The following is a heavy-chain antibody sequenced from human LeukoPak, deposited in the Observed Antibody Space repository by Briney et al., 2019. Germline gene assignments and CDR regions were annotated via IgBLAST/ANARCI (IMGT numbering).Heavy chain of an antibody. CDR2: ISWNGDIT. V-gene: IGHV3-43*01. Sequence: SGGSLRLSCAASGFNFDDYTMHWVRQRPGKGLEWLSFISWNGDITYYADSVRGRFTISRDNSKNSLFLRMNSLTPDDTALYYCVKDLYRGTTIVTVFESWGQGALVSV. D-gene: IGHD1-26*01. CDR3: VKDLYRGTTIVTVFES. J-gene: IGHJ4*02. CDR1: GFNFDDYT.